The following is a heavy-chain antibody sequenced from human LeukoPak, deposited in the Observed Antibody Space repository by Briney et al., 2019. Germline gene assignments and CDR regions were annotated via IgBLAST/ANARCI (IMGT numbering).Heavy chain of an antibody. D-gene: IGHD2-2*01. V-gene: IGHV1-2*02. J-gene: IGHJ5*02. CDR2: INPNSGGT. CDR3: ARDRGIVVVPAAMTHNWFDP. Sequence: GASVKVSCKASGYTFTGYYMHWVRQAPGQGLEWMGWINPNSGGTNYAQKFQGRVTMTRDTSISTAYVELSRLRSDDTAVYYCARDRGIVVVPAAMTHNWFDPWGQGTLVTVSS. CDR1: GYTFTGYY.